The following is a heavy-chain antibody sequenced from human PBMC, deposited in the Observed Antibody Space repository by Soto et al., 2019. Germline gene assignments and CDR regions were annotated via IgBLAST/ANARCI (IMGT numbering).Heavy chain of an antibody. CDR1: GGSISSSSYY. D-gene: IGHD3-16*01. V-gene: IGHV4-39*01. CDR2: IYYSGST. Sequence: QLQLQESGPGLVKPSETLSLTCTVSGGSISSSSYYWGWIRQPPGKGLEWIGSIYYSGSTYYNPSLKSRVTISVDTSKNQFSLKLSSETAADTAVYYCARHLRWDYVCGSHSYGMDVWGQGTTVTVSS. CDR3: ARHLRWDYVCGSHSYGMDV. J-gene: IGHJ6*02.